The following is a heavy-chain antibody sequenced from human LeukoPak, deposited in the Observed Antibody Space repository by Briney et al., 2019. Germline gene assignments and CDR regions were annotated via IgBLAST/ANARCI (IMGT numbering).Heavy chain of an antibody. V-gene: IGHV3-9*01. CDR1: GFTFDDYA. CDR3: ARDGLATATLHWNFDL. Sequence: PGRSLRLSCAASGFTFDDYAMHWVRQAPGKGLEWGSGISWNSGSIGYADSVKGRFTISRDNAKNSLYLQMNSLRAEDTAVFYCARDGLATATLHWNFDLWGRGALVTVSS. D-gene: IGHD1-26*01. J-gene: IGHJ2*01. CDR2: ISWNSGSI.